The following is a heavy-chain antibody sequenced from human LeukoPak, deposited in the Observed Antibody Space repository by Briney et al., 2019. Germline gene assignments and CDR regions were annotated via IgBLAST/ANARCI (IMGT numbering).Heavy chain of an antibody. CDR1: GFTVSSNS. D-gene: IGHD6-19*01. V-gene: IGHV3-23*01. CDR3: ACYSSPWYRSGYDY. J-gene: IGHJ4*02. CDR2: ISGSGGST. Sequence: GGSLRLSCAASGFTVSSNSMGWVRRAPGKGLEWVSAISGSGGSTYYADSVKGRFTISRDNSKNTVYLQRNSLRAEDTAVYYCACYSSPWYRSGYDYWGQGTLVTVSS.